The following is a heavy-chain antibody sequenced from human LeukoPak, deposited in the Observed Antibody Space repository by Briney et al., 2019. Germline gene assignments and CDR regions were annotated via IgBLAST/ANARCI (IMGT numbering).Heavy chain of an antibody. CDR1: KVTFSDYA. D-gene: IGHD3/OR15-3a*01. Sequence: GGSLRLSCAASKVTFSDYAMNWVRQAPGKGLEWVSGISGSGGNTYYADSVKGRFTISRDNSKNTLYLQMNSLRAEDTALYYCAKGTGINHYHWIDPWGQGTQVTVSS. CDR2: ISGSGGNT. CDR3: AKGTGINHYHWIDP. V-gene: IGHV3-23*01. J-gene: IGHJ5*02.